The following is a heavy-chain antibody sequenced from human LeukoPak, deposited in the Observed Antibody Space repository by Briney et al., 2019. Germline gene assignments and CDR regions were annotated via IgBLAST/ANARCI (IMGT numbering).Heavy chain of an antibody. J-gene: IGHJ4*02. CDR1: GFTFSSYT. D-gene: IGHD3-22*01. Sequence: GGSLRLSCTASGFTFSSYTMAWVRQAPGKGLEWVSGISASGGSTHYADSVKGRFIIARDQSKKTLYLQMNSLGAEDTALYYCAKGDHDTSGYYGTRFDYWGQGTLVTVSS. CDR2: ISASGGST. V-gene: IGHV3-23*01. CDR3: AKGDHDTSGYYGTRFDY.